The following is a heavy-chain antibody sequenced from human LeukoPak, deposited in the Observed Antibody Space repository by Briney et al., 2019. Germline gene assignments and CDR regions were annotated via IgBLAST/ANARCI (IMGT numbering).Heavy chain of an antibody. J-gene: IGHJ3*02. V-gene: IGHV3-48*03. CDR2: ISSSGSTI. D-gene: IGHD4-17*01. CDR1: GFTFSSYA. Sequence: GGSLRLSCAASGFTFSSYATSWVRQAPGKGLEWVSYISSSGSTIYYADSVKGRFTISRDNAKNSLYLQMNSLRAEDTAVYYCARLDYGDYRGAFDIWGQGTMVTVSS. CDR3: ARLDYGDYRGAFDI.